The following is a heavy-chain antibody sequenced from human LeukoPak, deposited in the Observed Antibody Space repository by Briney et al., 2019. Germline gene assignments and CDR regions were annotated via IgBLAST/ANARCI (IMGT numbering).Heavy chain of an antibody. D-gene: IGHD6-19*01. J-gene: IGHJ3*02. Sequence: SCSGGSTYYADSVKGRFTISRDNSKNTLYLQMNSLRAEDTAVYYCAKSSIAVAGRDDAFDIWGQGTMATVSS. CDR2: SCSGGST. V-gene: IGHV3-23*01. CDR3: AKSSIAVAGRDDAFDI.